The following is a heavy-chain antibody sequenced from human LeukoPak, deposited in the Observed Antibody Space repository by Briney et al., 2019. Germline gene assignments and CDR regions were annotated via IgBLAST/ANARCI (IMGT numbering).Heavy chain of an antibody. D-gene: IGHD5-18*01. CDR1: GYIFTSYG. J-gene: IGHJ3*02. Sequence: GASVKVSCKASGYIFTSYGISWVRQAPGQGLEWMGWISAYNGNTNYAQKLQGRVTMTTDTSTSTAYMELRSLRSDDTAVYYCARGAGYSTRGLGGRFDIWGQGTMVTVSS. V-gene: IGHV1-18*01. CDR3: ARGAGYSTRGLGGRFDI. CDR2: ISAYNGNT.